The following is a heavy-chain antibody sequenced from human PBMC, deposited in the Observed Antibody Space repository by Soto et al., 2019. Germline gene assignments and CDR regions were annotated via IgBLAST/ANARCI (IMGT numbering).Heavy chain of an antibody. CDR2: IIPIFGTA. CDR3: ARGWGSSQYYYGMDV. CDR1: GGTFSSDA. Sequence: QVKLVQSGAEVKKPGSSVKVSCKASGGTFSSDAISWVRQAPGQGLEWMGGIIPIFGTANYAQKFQGRVTITADDSTSTAYMELSSLRSEDPAAYYCARGWGSSQYYYGMDVWGQGTTVTVSS. V-gene: IGHV1-69*12. D-gene: IGHD6-6*01. J-gene: IGHJ6*02.